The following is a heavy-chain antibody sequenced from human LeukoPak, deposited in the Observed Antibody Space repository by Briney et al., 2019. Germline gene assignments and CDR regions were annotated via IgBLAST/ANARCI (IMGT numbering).Heavy chain of an antibody. V-gene: IGHV3-48*04. CDR2: ISSSSSST. J-gene: IGHJ4*02. CDR1: GFTFSRYS. D-gene: IGHD3-10*01. Sequence: GGSLRLSCAASGFTFSRYSMNWVRQAPGKGLEWVSYISSSSSSTYHADSVKGRFTISRDNAKNSLYLQMNSLRAEDTAVYYCARDPYYYGSGSWRPGFDYWGQGTLVTVSS. CDR3: ARDPYYYGSGSWRPGFDY.